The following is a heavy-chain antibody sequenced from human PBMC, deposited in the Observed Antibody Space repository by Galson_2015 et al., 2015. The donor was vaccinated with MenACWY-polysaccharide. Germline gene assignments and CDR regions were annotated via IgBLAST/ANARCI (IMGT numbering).Heavy chain of an antibody. CDR2: IYYSRST. CDR3: ATQGTWDNSLEH. CDR1: GGSVSGGDCY. V-gene: IGHV4-30-4*01. J-gene: IGHJ1*01. D-gene: IGHD2/OR15-2a*01. Sequence: TLSLTCAVSGGSVSGGDCYWSWIRQPPGKGLEWIGSIYYSRSTYYTPSLKTRIVISVDSSRNQYSLTLNSVTAADTAVYYCATQGTWDNSLEHWGQGTLVTVSS.